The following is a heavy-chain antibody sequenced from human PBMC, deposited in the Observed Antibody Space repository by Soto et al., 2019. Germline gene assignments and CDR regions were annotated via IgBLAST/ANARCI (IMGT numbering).Heavy chain of an antibody. CDR3: ARAVTMVRGVIYWFDP. D-gene: IGHD3-10*01. CDR1: GYTFTGYY. V-gene: IGHV1-2*02. CDR2: INPNSGGT. Sequence: ASVKVSCKASGYTFTGYYMHWVRQAPGQGLEWMGWINPNSGGTNYAQKFQGRVTMTRDTSISTAYMELSRLRSDDTAVYYCARAVTMVRGVIYWFDPWGRGTLVTVSS. J-gene: IGHJ5*02.